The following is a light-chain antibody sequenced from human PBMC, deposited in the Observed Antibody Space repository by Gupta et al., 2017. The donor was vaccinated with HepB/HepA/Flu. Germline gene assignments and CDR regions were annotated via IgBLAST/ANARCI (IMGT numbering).Light chain of an antibody. CDR2: DAS. J-gene: IGKJ2*01. CDR1: QDIRNY. CDR3: QQYDNVPRYN. V-gene: IGKV1-33*01. Sequence: DIQMTPSPSSLSASVGDRVTITCQASQDIRNYLNWYQQKPGKAPKLLIYDASSLETGVPFRFSGSGSGTHFTFTISSLQPEDIGTYYCQQYDNVPRYNFGQGTKLEIK.